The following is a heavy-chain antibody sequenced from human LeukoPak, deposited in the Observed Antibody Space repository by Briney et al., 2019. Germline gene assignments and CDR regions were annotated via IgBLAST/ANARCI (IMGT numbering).Heavy chain of an antibody. Sequence: GGSLRLSCAASGFTFSGYWMMWVRQAPGKGLEWVANIKQDGSVKQYVDSVVGRFTISRDNAQNLLYLHMNSLRAEDTGVYYCAKSGGFFDTWGQGTLVTVSS. CDR1: GFTFSGYW. CDR3: AKSGGFFDT. CDR2: IKQDGSVK. J-gene: IGHJ4*02. V-gene: IGHV3-7*01. D-gene: IGHD1-26*01.